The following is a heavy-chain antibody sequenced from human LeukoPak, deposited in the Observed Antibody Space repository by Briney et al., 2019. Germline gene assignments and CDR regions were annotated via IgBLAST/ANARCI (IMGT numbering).Heavy chain of an antibody. V-gene: IGHV3-74*01. Sequence: PGGSLRLSCAASGFTFRNYAMSWIRQAPGKGLVWVSRINPDGSRTNYADSVAGRFTISRDNAKNTLYLQMNGLRAEDTAVYYCSWDHTGKEDIWGQGTMVTVSS. CDR1: GFTFRNYA. J-gene: IGHJ3*02. CDR3: SWDHTGKEDI. D-gene: IGHD1-26*01. CDR2: INPDGSRT.